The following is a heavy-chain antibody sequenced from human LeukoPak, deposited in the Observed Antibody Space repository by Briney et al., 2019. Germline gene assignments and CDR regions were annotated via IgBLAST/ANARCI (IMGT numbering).Heavy chain of an antibody. Sequence: GGSLRLSCSVSGFTFSTYVMHWVREAPGKGLEYVSAISSNGDNTYYADSVKGRFTISRDNSKNTRSLQMSSLIADDTAVYYCLRGTGYWGQGTLVTVSS. CDR2: ISSNGDNT. J-gene: IGHJ4*02. CDR3: LRGTGY. CDR1: GFTFSTYV. V-gene: IGHV3-64D*06.